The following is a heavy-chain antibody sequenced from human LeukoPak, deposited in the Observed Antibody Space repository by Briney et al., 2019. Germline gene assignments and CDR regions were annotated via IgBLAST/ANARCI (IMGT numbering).Heavy chain of an antibody. V-gene: IGHV3-30*19. CDR3: ARQDVVVAAFDAFDI. D-gene: IGHD2-15*01. CDR1: GSTFSSYG. Sequence: GGSLRLSCAASGSTFSSYGMHWVRQAPGKGLEWVAVISYDESNKYYVDSVKGRFTISRDNSKNTLYLQMNSLRAEDTAVYYCARQDVVVAAFDAFDIWGQGTMVTVSS. CDR2: ISYDESNK. J-gene: IGHJ3*02.